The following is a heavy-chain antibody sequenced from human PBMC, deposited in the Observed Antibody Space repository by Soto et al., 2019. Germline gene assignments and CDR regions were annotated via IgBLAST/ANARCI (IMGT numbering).Heavy chain of an antibody. D-gene: IGHD3-3*01. CDR2: IIPIFGTA. CDR3: ARVKRGGSYDFGSGYDYYGMDV. J-gene: IGHJ6*02. Sequence: SVKVSCKASGGPFSSYAISWVRQAPGQGLEWMGGIIPIFGTANYAQKFQGRVAITADESTRTAYMELSSLRSEDTAVYYCARVKRGGSYDFGSGYDYYGMDVWGQGTTVTVSS. CDR1: GGPFSSYA. V-gene: IGHV1-69*13.